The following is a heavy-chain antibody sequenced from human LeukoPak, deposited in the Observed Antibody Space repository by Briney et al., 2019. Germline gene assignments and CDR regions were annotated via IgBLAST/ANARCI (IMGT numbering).Heavy chain of an antibody. CDR1: GGSLSGSY. D-gene: IGHD2-21*02. CDR3: ARLVVTSLVNWFDP. V-gene: IGHV4-59*08. CDR2: IHYSGRT. Sequence: SETLSLTCTVSGGSLSGSYWSWIRQPPGEGLEWIGYIHYSGRTDYKPSLKSRVTISVDTSKNQFSLNLRSVTAADTAVYYCARLVVTSLVNWFDPWGQGTLVIVSS. J-gene: IGHJ5*02.